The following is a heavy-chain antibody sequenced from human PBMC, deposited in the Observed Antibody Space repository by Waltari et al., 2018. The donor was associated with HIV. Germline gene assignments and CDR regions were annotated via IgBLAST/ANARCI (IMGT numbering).Heavy chain of an antibody. D-gene: IGHD6-13*01. V-gene: IGHV4-34*01. CDR1: GESVSHYY. Sequence: QVQLHQWGAGLLKPSETLSLTCAVYGESVSHYYWCWIRQPPGKGLEWIGAIDHRGRTKFNTSLKSRVTMSADKSKNQLSLKLSSVTAADTAVYFCARPVDCTSTTCTGPFDYWGQGNLVTVST. J-gene: IGHJ4*02. CDR2: IDHRGRT. CDR3: ARPVDCTSTTCTGPFDY.